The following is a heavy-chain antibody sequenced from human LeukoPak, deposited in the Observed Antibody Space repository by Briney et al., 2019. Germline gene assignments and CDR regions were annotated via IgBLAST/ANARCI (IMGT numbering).Heavy chain of an antibody. Sequence: SETLSLTCTVSGGSISSSSYYWGWIRQPPGEGLDWIGSIYYSGSTYYNPSLKSRVTISVDTSKNQFSLKLSSVTAADTAVYYCARYDFDWLPKVDYWGQGTLVTVSS. D-gene: IGHD3-9*01. CDR2: IYYSGST. J-gene: IGHJ4*02. CDR3: ARYDFDWLPKVDY. V-gene: IGHV4-39*01. CDR1: GGSISSSSYY.